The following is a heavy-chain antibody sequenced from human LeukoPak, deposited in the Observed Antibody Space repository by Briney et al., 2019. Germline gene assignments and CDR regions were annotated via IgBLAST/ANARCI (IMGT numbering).Heavy chain of an antibody. D-gene: IGHD6-13*01. Sequence: SETLSLTCTVSGASIRSHYWSWIRQPPGKGLEWIGYMYYSGNSNYNPALKSRVTISVDTSKNQFSLKLSSVTAADTAVYYCARVEGNKQPRAGDAFDIWGQGTMVTVPS. CDR2: MYYSGNS. CDR3: ARVEGNKQPRAGDAFDI. V-gene: IGHV4-59*08. J-gene: IGHJ3*02. CDR1: GASIRSHY.